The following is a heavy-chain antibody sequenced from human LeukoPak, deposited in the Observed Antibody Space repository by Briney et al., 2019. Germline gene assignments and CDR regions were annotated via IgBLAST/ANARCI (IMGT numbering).Heavy chain of an antibody. CDR3: ARAGVRGVINPHLAY. CDR1: GYTFTGYY. CDR2: INPNSGGT. Sequence: ASVKVSCKASGYTFTGYYMHWVRQAPGQGLEWMGWINPNSGGTNYAQKFQGRVTMTRDTSISTAYMELSRLGSDDTAVYYCARAGVRGVINPHLAYWGQGTLVTVSS. V-gene: IGHV1-2*02. J-gene: IGHJ4*02. D-gene: IGHD3-10*01.